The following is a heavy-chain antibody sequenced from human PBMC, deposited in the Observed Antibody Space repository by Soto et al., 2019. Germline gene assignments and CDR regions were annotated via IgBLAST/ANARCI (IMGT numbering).Heavy chain of an antibody. D-gene: IGHD6-19*01. V-gene: IGHV3-21*01. Sequence: GESLKISCAASGFTFSNYNIYWVRQAPGKGLEWVSSISTSSSYIYYADSVKGRFTISRDNAKNSLYLQMNSLRAEDTAVYYCARGSGWPLYGMDVWGQGTTVTVS. CDR3: ARGSGWPLYGMDV. CDR2: ISTSSSYI. CDR1: GFTFSNYN. J-gene: IGHJ6*02.